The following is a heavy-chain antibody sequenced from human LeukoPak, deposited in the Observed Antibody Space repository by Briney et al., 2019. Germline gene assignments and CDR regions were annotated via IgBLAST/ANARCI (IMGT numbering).Heavy chain of an antibody. V-gene: IGHV1-2*02. Sequence: ASVKVSCKASGYTFTGYYMHWVRQAPGQGLEWMGWINPNSGGTNYAQKFQGRVTMTRDTSITTAYMDLSSLRSDDTALYYCAIVSKGYCGGYCYSDYWGQGTLVTVSS. CDR3: AIVSKGYCGGYCYSDY. J-gene: IGHJ4*02. CDR1: GYTFTGYY. CDR2: INPNSGGT. D-gene: IGHD2-21*02.